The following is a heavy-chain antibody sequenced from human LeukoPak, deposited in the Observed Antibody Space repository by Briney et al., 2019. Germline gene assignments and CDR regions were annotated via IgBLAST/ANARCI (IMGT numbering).Heavy chain of an antibody. CDR2: IKSKTDGGTT. V-gene: IGHV3-15*01. Sequence: GGSLRLSCAASGFTFSNAWMSWVRQAPGKGLEWVGRIKSKTDGGTTDYAAPVKGRFTISRDDSKNTLYLQMNSLKTEDTAVYYCTTLPMAVGHTTYYGFWSGYSIDYWGQGTLVTVSS. J-gene: IGHJ4*02. CDR1: GFTFSNAW. D-gene: IGHD3-3*01. CDR3: TTLPMAVGHTTYYGFWSGYSIDY.